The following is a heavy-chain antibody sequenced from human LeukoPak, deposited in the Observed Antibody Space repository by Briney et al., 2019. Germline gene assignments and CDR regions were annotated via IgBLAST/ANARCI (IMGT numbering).Heavy chain of an antibody. V-gene: IGHV3-13*01. D-gene: IGHD4-17*01. Sequence: GGSLRLSCAASGFTFSNYDMHWVRQATGKGLEWVSAIGTAGDTYYPGSVKGRFTISRENAKNSLYLQMNSLRAGDTAVYYCARGPATVTASYCYYGMDVWGQGTTVTVSS. CDR1: GFTFSNYD. CDR3: ARGPATVTASYCYYGMDV. CDR2: IGTAGDT. J-gene: IGHJ6*02.